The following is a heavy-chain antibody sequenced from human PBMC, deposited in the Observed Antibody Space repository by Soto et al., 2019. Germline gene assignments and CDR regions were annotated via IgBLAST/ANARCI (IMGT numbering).Heavy chain of an antibody. CDR2: INHSGST. CDR1: GGSFSGYY. V-gene: IGHV4-34*01. Sequence: SETLSLTCAVYGGSFSGYYWSWIRQPPGKGLEWIGEINHSGSTNYNPSLKSRVTISVDTSKNQFSLELSSVTAADTAVYYCARGYSSSWYRYYYGMDVWGQGTTVTVSS. CDR3: ARGYSSSWYRYYYGMDV. D-gene: IGHD6-13*01. J-gene: IGHJ6*02.